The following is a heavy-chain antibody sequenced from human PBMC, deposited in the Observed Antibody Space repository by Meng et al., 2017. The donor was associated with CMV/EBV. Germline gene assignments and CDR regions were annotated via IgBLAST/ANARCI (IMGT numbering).Heavy chain of an antibody. CDR3: ARGKGVVVPAAIPRRYYYYGMDV. CDR2: INSDGSST. V-gene: IGHV3-74*01. Sequence: GESLKISCAASGFTFSSYWMHWVRQAPGKGLVWVSRINSDGSSTSYADSVKGRFTISRDNAKNTLYLQMNSLRAEDTAVYYRARGKGVVVPAAIPRRYYYYGMDVWGQGTTVTVSS. J-gene: IGHJ6*02. D-gene: IGHD2-2*01. CDR1: GFTFSSYW.